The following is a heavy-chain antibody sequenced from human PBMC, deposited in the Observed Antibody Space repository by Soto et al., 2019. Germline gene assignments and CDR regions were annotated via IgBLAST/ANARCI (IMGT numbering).Heavy chain of an antibody. CDR1: GYTFNAFY. J-gene: IGHJ6*02. D-gene: IGHD4-17*01. Sequence: ASVKVSCKAFGYTFNAFYMHWVRQAPGQGLEWMGVINPSGDGTSYAQKFQGRVTMTRDTSTSTVYMELSSLRSEDTAVYYCARVALGYDYADVWGQGTTAPASS. CDR3: ARVALGYDYADV. CDR2: INPSGDGT. V-gene: IGHV1-46*02.